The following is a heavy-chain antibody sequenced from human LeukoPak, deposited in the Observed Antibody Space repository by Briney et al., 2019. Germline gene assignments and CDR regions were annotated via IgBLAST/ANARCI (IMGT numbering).Heavy chain of an antibody. J-gene: IGHJ4*02. CDR3: ARGGGKRRIPGDY. V-gene: IGHV1-46*01. CDR1: GYTFTSYY. D-gene: IGHD4-23*01. Sequence: ASVKVSCKASGYTFTSYYMHWVRQAPGQGLEWMGIINPSGGSTSYAQKFQGRVTMTRNTSISTAYMELSSLRSEDTAVYYCARGGGKRRIPGDYWGQGTLVTVSS. CDR2: INPSGGST.